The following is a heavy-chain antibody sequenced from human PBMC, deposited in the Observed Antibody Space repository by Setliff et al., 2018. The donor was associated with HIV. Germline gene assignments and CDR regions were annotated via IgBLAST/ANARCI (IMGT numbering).Heavy chain of an antibody. V-gene: IGHV4-38-2*02. J-gene: IGHJ3*01. CDR1: GDSISRDFY. D-gene: IGHD2-21*02. CDR2: IYHSGNT. CDR3: ARGEACGGGCHYAFEL. Sequence: SQTLSLTCTVSGDSISRDFYWGWIRQPPGKGLEWIGSIYHSGNTYYMPSLQSRVTISVDMSKNQFSLNLNSVTAADTAVYYCARGEACGGGCHYAFELWGQGTMGTVSS.